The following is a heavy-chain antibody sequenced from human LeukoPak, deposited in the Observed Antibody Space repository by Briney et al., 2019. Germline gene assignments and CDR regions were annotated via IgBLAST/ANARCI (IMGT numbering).Heavy chain of an antibody. V-gene: IGHV3-23*01. CDR1: GFTFSSYA. Sequence: GGSLRLSCAASGFTFSSYAMSWVRQAPGKGLEWVSAISGSGGSTYYADSVKGRLTISRDNSKNTLYLQMNSLRAEDTAVYYCAKDREFQWELPGDYWGQGTLVTVSS. J-gene: IGHJ4*02. CDR3: AKDREFQWELPGDY. CDR2: ISGSGGST. D-gene: IGHD1-26*01.